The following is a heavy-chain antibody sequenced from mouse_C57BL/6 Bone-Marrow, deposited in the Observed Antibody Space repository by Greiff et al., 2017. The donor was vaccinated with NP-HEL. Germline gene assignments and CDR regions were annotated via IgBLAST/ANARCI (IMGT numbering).Heavy chain of an antibody. CDR3: ARDAGYSDY. Sequence: DVKLVESGGDLVKPGGSLKLSCAASGFTFSSYGMSWVRQTPDKRLEWVATISSGGSYTYYPDSVKGRFTISRDNAKNTLYLQMSSLKSEDTAMYYCARDAGYSDYWGQGTTLTVSS. CDR1: GFTFSSYG. CDR2: ISSGGSYT. V-gene: IGHV5-6*02. J-gene: IGHJ2*01.